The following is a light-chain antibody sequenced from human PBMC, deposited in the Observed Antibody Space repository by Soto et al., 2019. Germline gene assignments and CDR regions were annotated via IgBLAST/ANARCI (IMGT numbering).Light chain of an antibody. CDR3: LQSHKGRLT. V-gene: IGKV1-39*01. CDR2: GAT. CDR1: QTINSY. Sequence: DIRMTQSPSSLSASVGDRVTLTCRASQTINSYLNWYQHKPGRAPKVLVYGATNLPSGAPSRFSGSGSGTEFTFTISSLQPEDFATYYFLQSHKGRLTFGGGTRVE. J-gene: IGKJ4*02.